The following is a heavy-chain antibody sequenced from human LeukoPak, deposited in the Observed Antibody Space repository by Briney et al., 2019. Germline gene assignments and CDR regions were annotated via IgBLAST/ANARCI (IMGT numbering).Heavy chain of an antibody. D-gene: IGHD5-18*01. CDR2: MNPNSGNT. V-gene: IGHV1-8*01. CDR1: GYTFTSYD. Sequence: ASVKVSCKASGYTFTSYDINWVRQATGRGLEWMGWMNPNSGNTGYAQKFQGRVTMTRNTSISTAYMELSSLRSEDTAVYYCARGGYSSTRIARGWFDPWGQGTLVTVSS. J-gene: IGHJ5*02. CDR3: ARGGYSSTRIARGWFDP.